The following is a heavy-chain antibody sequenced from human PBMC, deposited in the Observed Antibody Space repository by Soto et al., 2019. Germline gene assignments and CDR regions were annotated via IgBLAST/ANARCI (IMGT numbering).Heavy chain of an antibody. CDR2: IIPILGIA. CDR1: GGTFSSYT. D-gene: IGHD3-16*02. CDR3: ARGGGFGGVIVAIDY. J-gene: IGHJ4*02. Sequence: QVPLVQSGAEVKKPGSSVKVSCKASGGTFSSYTISWVRQAPGQGLEWMGRIIPILGIANYAQKFQGRVTITADKSTSTAYMELSSLRSEDTAVYYCARGGGFGGVIVAIDYWGQGTLVTVSS. V-gene: IGHV1-69*02.